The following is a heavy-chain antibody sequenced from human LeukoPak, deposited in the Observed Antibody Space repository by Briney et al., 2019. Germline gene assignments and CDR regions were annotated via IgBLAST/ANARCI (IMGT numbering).Heavy chain of an antibody. V-gene: IGHV3-74*01. CDR2: IRSDGSGT. Sequence: GGSLRLSCAASGFIFSSRWMHWVRQAPGKELVWVTYIRSDGSGTTYADSVKGRFTVSRDNAKNTLYLQMNSLRAEDTAVYYCATDSHYGLDVWGRGPRSPSP. CDR3: ATDSHYGLDV. J-gene: IGHJ6*02. CDR1: GFIFSSRW.